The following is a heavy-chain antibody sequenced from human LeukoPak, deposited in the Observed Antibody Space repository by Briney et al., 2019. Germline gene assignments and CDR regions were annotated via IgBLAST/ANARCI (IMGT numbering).Heavy chain of an antibody. CDR3: AKDIIEMGATDGDAFDI. V-gene: IGHV3-23*01. Sequence: GGSLRLSCAASGFTFSSYAMSWVRQAPGKGLEWVSAISGSGGSTYYADSVKGRFTISRDNSKNTLYLQMNSLRAEDTALYYCAKDIIEMGATDGDAFDIWGQGTMVTVSS. CDR2: ISGSGGST. J-gene: IGHJ3*02. CDR1: GFTFSSYA. D-gene: IGHD1-26*01.